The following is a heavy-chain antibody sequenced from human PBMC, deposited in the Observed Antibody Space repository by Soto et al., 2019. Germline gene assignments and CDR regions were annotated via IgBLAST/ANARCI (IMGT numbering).Heavy chain of an antibody. Sequence: QLQLQESGSGLVKPSQTLSLTCAVAGGSISSGGYSWSWIRQPPGKGLEWIGYMYHSGSTYYNPSLKSRVTISIDRSKNQFAMKLSSVTAADTAVDYCARVPDYWGQGILVTVSS. J-gene: IGHJ4*02. D-gene: IGHD2-2*01. CDR3: ARVPDY. CDR1: GGSISSGGYS. V-gene: IGHV4-30-2*01. CDR2: MYHSGST.